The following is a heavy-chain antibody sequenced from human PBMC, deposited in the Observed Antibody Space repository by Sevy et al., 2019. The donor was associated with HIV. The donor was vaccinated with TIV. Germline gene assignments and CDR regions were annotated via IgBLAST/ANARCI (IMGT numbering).Heavy chain of an antibody. CDR3: ARAQQVTMLVVIGGLYFDP. Sequence: GALRLSCAASGFTFSSNWMTWVRQAPGKGLEWVANVKQDMSEKYYADSVKGRFTISRDNAKNSLFLQMNSLRAEDTAVYYCARAQQVTMLVVIGGLYFDPWGQGTLVTVSS. J-gene: IGHJ4*02. CDR1: GFTFSSNW. V-gene: IGHV3-7*01. CDR2: VKQDMSEK. D-gene: IGHD3-3*01.